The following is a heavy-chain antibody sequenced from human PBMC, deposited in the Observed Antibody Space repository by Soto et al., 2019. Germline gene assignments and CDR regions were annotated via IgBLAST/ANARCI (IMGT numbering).Heavy chain of an antibody. Sequence: GSLRLSCAVSGFSCRNYVMRWVRQAPGKGLKWVSIISSSGGSTYNADPVKGRFTISRDNSRNTLYLQMNSLRAEDTAVYYCARDREPDGIWTFDSWGQGTLVTVSS. CDR3: ARDREPDGIWTFDS. CDR1: GFSCRNYV. J-gene: IGHJ4*02. V-gene: IGHV3-23*01. D-gene: IGHD3-3*01. CDR2: ISSSGGST.